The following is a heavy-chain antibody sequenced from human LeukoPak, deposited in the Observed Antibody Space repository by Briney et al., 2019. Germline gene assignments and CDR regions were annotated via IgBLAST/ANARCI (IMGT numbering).Heavy chain of an antibody. CDR1: GGSFSGYY. CDR3: ARGLGRFDP. V-gene: IGHV4-34*01. Sequence: SEALSLTCAVYGGSFSGYYWNWIRQPPGKGLEWIGEINHSGSTKNNPSLKSRVSISVDRSKNQVSLKLNFVTAADTAVYYCARGLGRFDPWGQGTLVTVSS. J-gene: IGHJ5*02. CDR2: INHSGST.